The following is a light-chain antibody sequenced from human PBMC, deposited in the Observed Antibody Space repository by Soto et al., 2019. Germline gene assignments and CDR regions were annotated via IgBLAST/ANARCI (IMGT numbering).Light chain of an antibody. CDR1: SSDVGDYDY. CDR2: EVS. CDR3: SSYTTSDTVL. J-gene: IGLJ2*01. V-gene: IGLV2-14*01. Sequence: QSVLTQPASVSGSPGQSITISCTATSSDVGDYDYVSWYQQHPGKAPKLMIYEVSNRPSGVSSRFSGSKSGNTASLTISGLQAEDEADYYCSSYTTSDTVLFGGGTQLTVL.